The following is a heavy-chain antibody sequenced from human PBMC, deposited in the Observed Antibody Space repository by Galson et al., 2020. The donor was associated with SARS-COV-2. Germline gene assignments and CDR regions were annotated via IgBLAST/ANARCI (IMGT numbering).Heavy chain of an antibody. D-gene: IGHD3-22*01. CDR1: GGPISNYT. Sequence: SVKVSCKASGGPISNYTISWVRQAPGQGLEWMGRVIPILALANYAQKFQGRVTITADKSTSTAYMELRSLRSEDTAVYYCARAKGDYYDSSGYFTLDYAFDIWGQGTMVTVSS. J-gene: IGHJ3*02. V-gene: IGHV1-69*02. CDR3: ARAKGDYYDSSGYFTLDYAFDI. CDR2: VIPILALA.